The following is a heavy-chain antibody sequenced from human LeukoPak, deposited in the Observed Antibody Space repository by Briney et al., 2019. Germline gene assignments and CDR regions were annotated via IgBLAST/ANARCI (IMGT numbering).Heavy chain of an antibody. J-gene: IGHJ4*02. Sequence: PGGSLRLSCAASGFTFSDHFMDWVRQAPGKGLEWVGRIRNKANSYTTEYAASVKGRFTISRDDSKNSLFLQMNSLKSEDTAVYYCARVRGPLDYWGQGTLVTVSS. CDR2: IRNKANSYTT. V-gene: IGHV3-72*01. CDR3: ARVRGPLDY. CDR1: GFTFSDHF.